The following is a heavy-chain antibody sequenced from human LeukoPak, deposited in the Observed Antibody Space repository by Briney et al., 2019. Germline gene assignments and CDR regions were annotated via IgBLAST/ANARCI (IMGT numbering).Heavy chain of an antibody. CDR3: ARDRLVRGVRALNWFDP. J-gene: IGHJ5*02. CDR2: IIPILGIA. Sequence: SVKVSCKASGGTFSSYAISWVRQAPGQGLEWMGRIIPILGIANYAQKFQGRVTITADKSTSTAYMELSSLRSEDTAVYYCARDRLVRGVRALNWFDPWGQGTLVTVSS. V-gene: IGHV1-69*04. CDR1: GGTFSSYA. D-gene: IGHD3-10*01.